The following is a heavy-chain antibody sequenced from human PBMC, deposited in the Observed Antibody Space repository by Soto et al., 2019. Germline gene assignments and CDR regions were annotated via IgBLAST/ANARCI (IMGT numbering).Heavy chain of an antibody. CDR3: ARATVRGVYYYGMDV. Sequence: SVRIAFKGSGGTLSSYIISWVRQAPGQGLEWMGWINPNSGGTNYAQKFQGWVTMTRDTSISTAYMELSRLRSDDTAVYYCARATVRGVYYYGMDVWGQGTTVTVSS. CDR1: GGTLSSYI. CDR2: INPNSGGT. J-gene: IGHJ6*02. D-gene: IGHD3-10*01. V-gene: IGHV1-2*04.